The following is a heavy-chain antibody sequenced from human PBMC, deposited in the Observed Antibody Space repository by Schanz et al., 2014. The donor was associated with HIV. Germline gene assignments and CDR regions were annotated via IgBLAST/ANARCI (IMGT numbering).Heavy chain of an antibody. CDR2: VSYDGSNE. J-gene: IGHJ4*02. Sequence: QVQLVESGGGVVQPGRSLRLSCAASGFIFSTYAMHWVRQAPGEGLEWVAIVSYDGSNEYYADSVRGRFTASRDNSKNTLYLQMNSLRVEDTAVYYCARGGLQWHPEWFDCWGQGTLVTVSS. CDR1: GFIFSTYA. V-gene: IGHV3-30-3*01. CDR3: ARGGLQWHPEWFDC. D-gene: IGHD4-4*01.